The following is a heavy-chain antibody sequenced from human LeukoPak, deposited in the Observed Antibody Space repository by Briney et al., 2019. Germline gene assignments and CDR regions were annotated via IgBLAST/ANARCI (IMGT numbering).Heavy chain of an antibody. Sequence: GASVKVSCKAPGYTFTSYGISWVRQAPGQGLEWMGWISAYNGNTNYAQKLQGRVTMTTDTSTSTAYMELRSLRSDDTAVYYCARNPYDILTGYYPYYMDVWGKGTTVTVSS. CDR3: ARNPYDILTGYYPYYMDV. D-gene: IGHD3-9*01. J-gene: IGHJ6*03. CDR1: GYTFTSYG. V-gene: IGHV1-18*01. CDR2: ISAYNGNT.